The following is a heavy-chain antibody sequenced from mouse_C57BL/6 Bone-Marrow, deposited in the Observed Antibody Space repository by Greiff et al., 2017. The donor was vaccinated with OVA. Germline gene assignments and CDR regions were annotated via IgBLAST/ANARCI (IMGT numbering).Heavy chain of an antibody. CDR2: IDPENGDT. CDR1: GFNIKDDY. V-gene: IGHV14-4*01. J-gene: IGHJ2*01. CDR3: TTSTALVAYYFDY. Sequence: VQLQQSGAELVRPGASVKLSCTASGFNIKDDYMYWVKQRPEQGLEWIGWIDPENGDTEYASKFQGKATITADTSSNTAYLQLSSLTSEDTAVYYCTTSTALVAYYFDYWGQGTTLTVSS. D-gene: IGHD1-1*01.